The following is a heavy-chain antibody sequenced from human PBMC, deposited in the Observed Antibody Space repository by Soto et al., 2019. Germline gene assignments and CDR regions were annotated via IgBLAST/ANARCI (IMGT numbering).Heavy chain of an antibody. CDR1: GFTVSSNY. D-gene: IGHD4-4*01. V-gene: IGHV3-53*01. CDR3: ARDQKLDYGMDV. CDR2: IYSGGST. Sequence: GGSLRLSCAASGFTVSSNYKSWVRQAPGKGLEWVSVIYSGGSTYYADSVKGRFTISRDNSKNTLYLQMNSLRAEDTAVYYCARDQKLDYGMDVWGQGTTVTVSS. J-gene: IGHJ6*02.